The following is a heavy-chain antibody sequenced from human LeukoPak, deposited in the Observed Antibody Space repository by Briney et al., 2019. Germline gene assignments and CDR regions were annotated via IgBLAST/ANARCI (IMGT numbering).Heavy chain of an antibody. V-gene: IGHV1-46*01. J-gene: IGHJ5*02. CDR2: INPSGGST. D-gene: IGHD4-11*01. CDR3: ARERLHHNWFDP. CDR1: GYTLTELS. Sequence: ASVKVSCKVSGYTLTELSMHWVRQAPGQGLEWMGIINPSGGSTSYAQKFQGRVTMTRDMSTSTVYMELSSLRSEDTAVYYCARERLHHNWFDPWGQGTLVTVSS.